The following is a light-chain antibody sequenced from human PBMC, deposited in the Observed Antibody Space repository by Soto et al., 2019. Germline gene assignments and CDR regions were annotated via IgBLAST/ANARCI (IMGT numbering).Light chain of an antibody. Sequence: QSALTQPASVSGSPGQSITISCTGTSGDVGSYSPVSWYQQRPGQAPKLIIYEGNKRPSGVSNRFSASKSANTASLTISGLQAEDEADYYCCSYAGSSTVYVFGTGTKVTVL. V-gene: IGLV2-23*01. CDR1: SGDVGSYSP. J-gene: IGLJ1*01. CDR3: CSYAGSSTVYV. CDR2: EGN.